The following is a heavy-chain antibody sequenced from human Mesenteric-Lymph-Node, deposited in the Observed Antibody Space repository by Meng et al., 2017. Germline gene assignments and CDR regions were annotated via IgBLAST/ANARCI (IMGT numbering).Heavy chain of an antibody. CDR3: ARDSGGWYPLSLEH. Sequence: GESLKISCAASGFTFSSYGMHWVRQAPGKGLEWVAVIWYDGSNKYYADSVKGRFTISRDNSKNTLYLQMSSLRSEDTAVYYCARDSGGWYPLSLEHWGQGTLVTVSS. CDR2: IWYDGSNK. D-gene: IGHD6-19*01. V-gene: IGHV3-33*01. CDR1: GFTFSSYG. J-gene: IGHJ1*01.